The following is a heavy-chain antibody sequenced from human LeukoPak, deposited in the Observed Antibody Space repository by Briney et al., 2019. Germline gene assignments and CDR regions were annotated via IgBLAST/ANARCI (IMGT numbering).Heavy chain of an antibody. D-gene: IGHD3-10*01. CDR3: ARERITLDY. CDR1: GGSISSGSYY. V-gene: IGHV4-61*02. J-gene: IGHJ4*02. CDR2: IYTSGST. Sequence: SETLSLTCTVSGGSISSGSYYWSWIRQPAGKGLEWIGRIYTSGSTNYNPSLKSRVTISVDTSKNQFSLKLSSVTAADKAVYYCARERITLDYWGQGTLVTVSS.